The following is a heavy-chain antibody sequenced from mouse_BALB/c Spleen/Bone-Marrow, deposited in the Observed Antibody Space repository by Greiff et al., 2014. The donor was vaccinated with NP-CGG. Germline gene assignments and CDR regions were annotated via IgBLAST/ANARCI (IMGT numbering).Heavy chain of an antibody. D-gene: IGHD1-1*01. Sequence: VQLQQSGTVLARPGASVKMSCKASGYTFTSYWMHWVKQRPGQGLEWIGAIYPGNSDTSYNQKFKGKAKLTAVTSTSTAYMELSSLTNEDSSVYYCTRWNYYGSSYAYWDQGTTLTVSS. V-gene: IGHV1-5*01. CDR3: TRWNYYGSSYAY. CDR2: IYPGNSDT. J-gene: IGHJ2*01. CDR1: GYTFTSYW.